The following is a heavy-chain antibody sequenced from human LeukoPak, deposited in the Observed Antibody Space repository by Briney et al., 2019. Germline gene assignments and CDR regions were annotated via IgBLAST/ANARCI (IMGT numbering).Heavy chain of an antibody. CDR3: ARHGSDWYSFDS. V-gene: IGHV4-39*01. CDR2: IYSSGTT. J-gene: IGHJ4*02. D-gene: IGHD6-19*01. CDR1: RGSISSTSFY. Sequence: SETLSLTCTVSRGSISSTSFYWGWVRQPPGKGLEWIGSIYSSGTTYYNPSLKSRVTFSVDTSKNQFSLNLSSVTAADTAVYYCARHGSDWYSFDSWGQGTLVTVSS.